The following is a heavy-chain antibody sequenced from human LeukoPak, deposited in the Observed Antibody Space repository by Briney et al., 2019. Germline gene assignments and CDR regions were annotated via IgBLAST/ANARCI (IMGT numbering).Heavy chain of an antibody. CDR3: AAGRGYSYGYALGYYFDY. CDR1: GFTFTSSA. Sequence: SVKVSCKASGFTFTSSAMQWVRQARGQRLEWIGWIVVGSGNTNYAQKFQERVTITRDMSTSTAYMELSSLRSEDTAVYYCAAGRGYSYGYALGYYFDYWGQGTLVTVSS. V-gene: IGHV1-58*02. D-gene: IGHD5-18*01. CDR2: IVVGSGNT. J-gene: IGHJ4*02.